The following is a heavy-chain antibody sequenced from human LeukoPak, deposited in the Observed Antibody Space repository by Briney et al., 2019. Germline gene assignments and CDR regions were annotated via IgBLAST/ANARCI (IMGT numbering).Heavy chain of an antibody. CDR1: GGSISSSNW. J-gene: IGHJ6*03. Sequence: SGTLSLTCAVSGGSISSSNWWSWVRQPPGKGLEWIGEIYHSGSTNYNPSLKSRVTISVDTSKNQFSLKLSSVTAADTAVYYCARDRRYASSNYYYYMDVWGKGTTVTVSS. CDR2: IYHSGST. CDR3: ARDRRYASSNYYYYMDV. V-gene: IGHV4-4*02. D-gene: IGHD3-16*01.